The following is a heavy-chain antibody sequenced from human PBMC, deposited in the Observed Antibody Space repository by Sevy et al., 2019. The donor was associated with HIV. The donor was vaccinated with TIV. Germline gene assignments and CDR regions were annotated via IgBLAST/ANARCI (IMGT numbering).Heavy chain of an antibody. Sequence: ASVKVSCKASGYTFTSYYMHWVRQAPGQGLEWMGRINPNSGGTNYAQKFQGRVTMTRDTSISTAYMELSRLRSDDTAVYYCARDKRTGSHAPYYYGMDVWGQGTTVTVSS. CDR3: ARDKRTGSHAPYYYGMDV. J-gene: IGHJ6*02. V-gene: IGHV1-2*06. D-gene: IGHD3-10*01. CDR1: GYTFTSYY. CDR2: INPNSGGT.